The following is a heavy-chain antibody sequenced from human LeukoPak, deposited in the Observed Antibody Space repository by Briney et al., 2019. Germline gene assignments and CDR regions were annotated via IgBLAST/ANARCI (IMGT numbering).Heavy chain of an antibody. Sequence: SETLSLTCAVSGYSISSGYYWGWIRQPPGKGLEWIGSIYHSGGTYYNPSLKSRVTISVDTSKNQFSLKLSSVTAADTAVYYCAREADSGYDPSFDYWGQGTLVTVSS. CDR1: GYSISSGYY. D-gene: IGHD5-12*01. CDR2: IYHSGGT. CDR3: AREADSGYDPSFDY. J-gene: IGHJ4*02. V-gene: IGHV4-38-2*02.